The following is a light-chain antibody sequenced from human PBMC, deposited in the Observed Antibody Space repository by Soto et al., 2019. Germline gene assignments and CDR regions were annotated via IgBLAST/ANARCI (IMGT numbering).Light chain of an antibody. CDR3: QQYNDWPPRWT. Sequence: EIVMTQSPATLSVSPGESVTLSCRASESVTTNLAWYPQTPGQAPRLLVYRASTRATGIPARFSAGGSGTDFSLTISSVQSEDFAVYICQQYNDWPPRWTFGQGTKVDIK. V-gene: IGKV3-15*01. J-gene: IGKJ1*01. CDR2: RAS. CDR1: ESVTTN.